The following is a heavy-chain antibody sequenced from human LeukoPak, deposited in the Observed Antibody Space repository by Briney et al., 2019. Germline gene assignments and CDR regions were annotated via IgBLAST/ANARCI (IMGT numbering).Heavy chain of an antibody. CDR3: ARAPHYDILTGYAFDI. V-gene: IGHV4-30-4*01. D-gene: IGHD3-9*01. CDR1: GGSISSGDYY. Sequence: SETLSLTCTVSGGSISSGDYYWSWIRQPPGKGLEWIGEINHSGSTNYNPSLKSRVTISVDTSKNQFSLKLSSVTAADTAVYYCARAPHYDILTGYAFDIWGQGTMVTVSS. CDR2: INHSGST. J-gene: IGHJ3*02.